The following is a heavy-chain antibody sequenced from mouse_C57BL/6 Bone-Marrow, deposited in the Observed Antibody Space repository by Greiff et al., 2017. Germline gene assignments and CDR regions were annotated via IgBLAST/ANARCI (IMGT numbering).Heavy chain of an antibody. Sequence: QVQLQQPGAELVRPGSSVKLSCKASGYTFTSYWMHWVKQRPIQGLEWIGNIDPSDSEPHYNQKFKDKATLTVDKSSSTAYMQLSSLTSEDSAVYYWAPTVVDWYFDVWGTGTTVTVSS. CDR1: GYTFTSYW. CDR2: IDPSDSEP. CDR3: APTVVDWYFDV. J-gene: IGHJ1*03. D-gene: IGHD1-1*01. V-gene: IGHV1-52*01.